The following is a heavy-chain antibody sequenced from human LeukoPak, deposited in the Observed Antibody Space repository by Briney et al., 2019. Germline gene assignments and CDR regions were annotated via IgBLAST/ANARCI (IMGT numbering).Heavy chain of an antibody. Sequence: PSETLSLTCTVSGGSISLYYWSWIRQPPGKGLEWIGYFYDTRSPKYNPSLERRVTISVDMSRNQFSLNLTSVTAADTAVYYRARGRGSLTYWGQGTLATVSS. CDR2: FYDTRSP. J-gene: IGHJ4*02. D-gene: IGHD3-10*01. V-gene: IGHV4-59*01. CDR3: ARGRGSLTY. CDR1: GGSISLYY.